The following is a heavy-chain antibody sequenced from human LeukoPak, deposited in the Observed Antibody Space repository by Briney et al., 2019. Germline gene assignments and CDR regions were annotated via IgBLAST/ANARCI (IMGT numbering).Heavy chain of an antibody. D-gene: IGHD1-14*01. J-gene: IGHJ4*02. V-gene: IGHV1-18*01. CDR2: ISTYNGNT. CDR1: GYTFTSYG. CDR3: VRWGPTPVSDYFDY. Sequence: GSVSVSCTASGYTFTSYGISWVRQAPGQGLEWVLCISTYNGNTTYAQNLQGRVTMTTDTSTSTAYMELRSLRSDDTAVYYCVRWGPTPVSDYFDYWGQGTLVTVSS.